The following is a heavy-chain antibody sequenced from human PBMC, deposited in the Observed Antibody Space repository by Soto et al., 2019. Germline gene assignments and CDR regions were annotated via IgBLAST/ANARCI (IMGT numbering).Heavy chain of an antibody. V-gene: IGHV1-69*01. CDR3: AGGASRWYPDLCDS. CDR1: EGTFNSYA. J-gene: IGHJ4*02. CDR2: IIPYYNTL. D-gene: IGHD6-13*01. Sequence: QAQVVQSGAEVRKPGSSVKLSCKASEGTFNSYAIAWVRQAPGQGLEWMGGIIPYYNTLNYAQKFQDRVTITADDSTNTVYMELSSLRSDDAAVYFCAGGASRWYPDLCDSWAQGTLVTVSS.